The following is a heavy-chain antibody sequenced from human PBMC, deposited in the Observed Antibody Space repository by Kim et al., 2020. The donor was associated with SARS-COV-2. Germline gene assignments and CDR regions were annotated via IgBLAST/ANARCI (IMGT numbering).Heavy chain of an antibody. D-gene: IGHD3-9*01. V-gene: IGHV3-30*01. J-gene: IGHJ4*02. Sequence: YADSVKGRFTISRDNSKNTLYLQMNSLRAEDTAVYYCAGILTGYSSDFDYWGQGTLVTVSS. CDR3: AGILTGYSSDFDY.